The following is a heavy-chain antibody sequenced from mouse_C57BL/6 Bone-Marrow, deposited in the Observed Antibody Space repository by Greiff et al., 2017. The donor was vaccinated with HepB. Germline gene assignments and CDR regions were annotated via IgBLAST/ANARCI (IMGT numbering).Heavy chain of an antibody. CDR2: IDPENGDT. J-gene: IGHJ3*01. D-gene: IGHD3-3*01. V-gene: IGHV14-4*01. CDR3: TTGCAWFAY. Sequence: EVKLQQSGAELVRPGASVKLSCTASGFNIKDDYMHWVKQRPEQGLEWIGWIDPENGDTEYASKFQGKATITADTSSNTAYLQLSSLTSEDTAVYYCTTGCAWFAYWGQGTLVTVSA. CDR1: GFNIKDDY.